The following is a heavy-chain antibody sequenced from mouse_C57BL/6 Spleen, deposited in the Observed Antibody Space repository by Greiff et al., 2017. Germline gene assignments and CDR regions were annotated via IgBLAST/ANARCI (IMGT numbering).Heavy chain of an antibody. V-gene: IGHV1-81*01. CDR3: ARSMGYDYDGAWFAY. CDR2: IYPRSGNT. D-gene: IGHD2-4*01. CDR1: GYTFTSYG. J-gene: IGHJ3*01. Sequence: VQLQQSGAELARPGASVKLSCKASGYTFTSYGISWVKQRTGQGLEWIGEIYPRSGNTYYNEKFKGKATLTADKSSSTAYMELRSLTSEDSAVYFCARSMGYDYDGAWFAYWGQGTLVTVSA.